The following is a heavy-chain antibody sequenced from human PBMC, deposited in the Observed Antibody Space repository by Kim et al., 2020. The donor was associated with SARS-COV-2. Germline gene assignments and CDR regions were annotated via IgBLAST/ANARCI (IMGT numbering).Heavy chain of an antibody. D-gene: IGHD6-19*01. Sequence: SETLSLTCTVSGGSISSSSYYWGWIRQPPGKGLEWIGSIYYSGSTYYNPSLKSRVTISVDTSKNQFSLKLSSVTAADTAVYYCARRPPWLVRWYFDLWGR. J-gene: IGHJ2*01. CDR1: GGSISSSSYY. CDR3: ARRPPWLVRWYFDL. CDR2: IYYSGST. V-gene: IGHV4-39*01.